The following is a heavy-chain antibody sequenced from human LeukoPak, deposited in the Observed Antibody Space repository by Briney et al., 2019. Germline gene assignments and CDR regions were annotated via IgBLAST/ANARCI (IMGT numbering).Heavy chain of an antibody. CDR3: AKDLWQQQLLPCSLPDS. D-gene: IGHD6-13*01. V-gene: IGHV3-43*01. CDR1: GFTFSSYW. Sequence: QSGGSLRLSCAASGFTFSSYWLHWVRQAPGKGLEWVSLITWDGTTTYYADSVKGRFTVSRDNSKNSLYLQMNGLRPEDTALYYCAKDLWQQQLLPCSLPDSWGQGTLVSVSS. J-gene: IGHJ4*02. CDR2: ITWDGTTT.